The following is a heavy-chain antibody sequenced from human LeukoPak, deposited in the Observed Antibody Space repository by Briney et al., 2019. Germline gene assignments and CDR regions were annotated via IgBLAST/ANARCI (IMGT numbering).Heavy chain of an antibody. J-gene: IGHJ4*02. CDR1: GFTFSSYG. CDR2: ISYDGSNK. Sequence: GRSLRLSCAASGFTFSSYGMHWVRQAPGKGLEWVAVISYDGSNKYYADSVKGRFTISRDNSKNTLYLQMNSLRAEDTAVYYCAKDSSFDYWGQGTLVTVPS. CDR3: AKDSSFDY. V-gene: IGHV3-30*18.